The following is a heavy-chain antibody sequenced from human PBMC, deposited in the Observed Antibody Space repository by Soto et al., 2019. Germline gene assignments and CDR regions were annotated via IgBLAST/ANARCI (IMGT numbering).Heavy chain of an antibody. CDR2: INHSGST. D-gene: IGHD5-12*01. CDR3: ARATKGWLQQRRYFDL. CDR1: GGSFSGYY. J-gene: IGHJ2*01. V-gene: IGHV4-34*01. Sequence: QVQLQQWGAGLLKPSETLSLTCAVYGGSFSGYYWSWIRQPPGKGLEWIGEINHSGSTNYNPSLKSRVTISVDTSKNQFSLKLSSVTAADTAVYYCARATKGWLQQRRYFDLWGRGTLVTVSS.